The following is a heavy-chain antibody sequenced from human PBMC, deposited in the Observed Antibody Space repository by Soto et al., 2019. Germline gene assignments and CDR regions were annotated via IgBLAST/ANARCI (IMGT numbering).Heavy chain of an antibody. CDR1: GGSISTGGYY. J-gene: IGHJ3*02. CDR3: ATVRWELHDAFDI. V-gene: IGHV4-31*03. Sequence: QVQLQESGPGLVKPSQTLSLTCTVSGGSISTGGYYWSWIRQHPGRGLEWIGYIYHSGMTFSNPSLQRRVAISIDTSENQFSLKLSSVTAAATAVYYCATVRWELHDAFDIWGHGTIVSVSS. D-gene: IGHD1-26*01. CDR2: IYHSGMT.